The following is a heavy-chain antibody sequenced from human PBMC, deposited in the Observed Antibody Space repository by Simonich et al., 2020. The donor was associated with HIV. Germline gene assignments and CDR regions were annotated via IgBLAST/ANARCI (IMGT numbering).Heavy chain of an antibody. V-gene: IGHV4-34*01. J-gene: IGHJ4*02. CDR2: ISHSGST. D-gene: IGHD7-27*01. CDR1: GGSFSGNF. Sequence: QVQLQQWGAGLLKPSETLSLTCAVYGGSFSGNFWTWLRQTPGKGLEWIGEISHSGSTNYNPSLKSRVTISVDTSKNQFSLKVSSVTAADTAVYYCAREDWGSHYFDFWGQGTLVTVSS. CDR3: AREDWGSHYFDF.